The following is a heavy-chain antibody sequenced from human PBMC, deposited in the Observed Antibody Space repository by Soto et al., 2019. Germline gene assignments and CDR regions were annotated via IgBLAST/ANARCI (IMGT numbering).Heavy chain of an antibody. CDR2: IYYSGST. Sequence: QVQLQESGPGLVKPSQTLSLTCTVSGGSISSGGYYWSWIRQHPGTGLEWIGYIYYSGSTYYNPSLKSRVTLSVDTSKNQFSLKLSSVTAADTAVYYCARGRLERRVDFDYWGQGTLVTVSP. CDR3: ARGRLERRVDFDY. V-gene: IGHV4-31*03. J-gene: IGHJ4*02. CDR1: GGSISSGGYY. D-gene: IGHD1-1*01.